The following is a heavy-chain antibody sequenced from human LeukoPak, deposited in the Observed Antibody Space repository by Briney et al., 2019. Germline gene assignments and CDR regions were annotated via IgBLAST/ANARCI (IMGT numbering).Heavy chain of an antibody. CDR3: AKDARLYYEATLDY. J-gene: IGHJ4*02. CDR1: GFTFSSYA. V-gene: IGHV3-23*01. D-gene: IGHD3-22*01. CDR2: ISGSGGST. Sequence: GGSLRLSCAASGFTFSSYAMSWVRQAPGKGLEWVSAISGSGGSTYYADSVKGRFTISRDNSKNALYLQMNSLRAEDTAVYYCAKDARLYYEATLDYWGQGTLVTVSS.